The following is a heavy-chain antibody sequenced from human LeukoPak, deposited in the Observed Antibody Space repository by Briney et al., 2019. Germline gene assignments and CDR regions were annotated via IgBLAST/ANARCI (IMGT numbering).Heavy chain of an antibody. V-gene: IGHV4-39*01. J-gene: IGHJ6*03. CDR3: ARQISDYYYYYIDV. CDR1: GGSISSSHYY. CDR2: IYYSGTT. Sequence: SETLSLTCTVSGGSISSSHYYWGWIRQSPGKGLEWIGTIYYSGTTYYNPSLESRVTISEATSKIHFSLTLRSVTAADTAVYYCARQISDYYYYYIDVWGKGTTVTVSS. D-gene: IGHD3-10*01.